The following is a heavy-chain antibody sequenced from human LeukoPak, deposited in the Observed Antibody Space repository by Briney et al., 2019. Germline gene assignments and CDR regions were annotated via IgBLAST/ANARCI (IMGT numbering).Heavy chain of an antibody. CDR1: GFAFSSAW. Sequence: GGSVRLSCAVSGFAFSSAWLSWVPHAPGKGWEGVGRVKSKADGGTTEYAAQVTGRFTISRDASHHTLDLQTTSLKTEEHATIYCGTDVPYPAPQIDYWGQGSLVTVSS. V-gene: IGHV3-15*01. CDR3: GTDVPYPAPQIDY. J-gene: IGHJ4*02. D-gene: IGHD2-2*01. CDR2: VKSKADGGTT.